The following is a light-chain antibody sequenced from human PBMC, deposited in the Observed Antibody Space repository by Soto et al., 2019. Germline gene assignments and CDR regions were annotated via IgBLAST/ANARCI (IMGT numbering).Light chain of an antibody. V-gene: IGKV3-20*01. CDR1: QSVSSSY. CDR3: QQYGSSPVT. Sequence: EIVLTQSPGTLSLSPGESATLSCRASQSVSSSYLAWYQQKPGQAPRLLIYGASSRATGIPDRFSGSGSGTDFTLTISRLEPEDFAMYYCQQYGSSPVTFGQGTKVEIK. CDR2: GAS. J-gene: IGKJ1*01.